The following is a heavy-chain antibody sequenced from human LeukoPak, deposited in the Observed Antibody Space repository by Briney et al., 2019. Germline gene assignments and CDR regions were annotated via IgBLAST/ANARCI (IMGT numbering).Heavy chain of an antibody. Sequence: PGGSLRLSCAASGFTFSTYWMRWVRQAPGKGLVWVSRIKSDGSTNYADSVKCRFTISSDNAKNTVSLQMNSLRPEDTGVYYCARAPSEIGGYYPEYFRHWGQGTLVTVSS. V-gene: IGHV3-74*01. D-gene: IGHD3-22*01. CDR1: GFTFSTYW. CDR3: ARAPSEIGGYYPEYFRH. J-gene: IGHJ1*01. CDR2: IKSDGST.